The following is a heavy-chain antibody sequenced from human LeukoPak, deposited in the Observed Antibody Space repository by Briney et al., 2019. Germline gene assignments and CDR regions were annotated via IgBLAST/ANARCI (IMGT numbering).Heavy chain of an antibody. CDR3: ARCALGVWADNYYMDV. V-gene: IGHV3-21*01. Sequence: GGSLRLSCSASESLKGYAMSWVRQAPGMGLEWVASISSSGSYMYYAGSVKGRFIISRDNAKKSLSLEMNSLTSQDTAIYYCARCALGVWADNYYMDVWGTGTTVIVSS. D-gene: IGHD3-16*01. CDR2: ISSSGSYM. CDR1: ESLKGYA. J-gene: IGHJ6*03.